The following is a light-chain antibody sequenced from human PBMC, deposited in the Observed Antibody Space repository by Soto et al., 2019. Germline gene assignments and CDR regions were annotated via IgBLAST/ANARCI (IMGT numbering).Light chain of an antibody. CDR1: SSDVGNYNY. J-gene: IGLJ2*01. CDR3: SSYTNSRFV. Sequence: QSALTQPASVSGSPGQSITISCTGTSSDVGNYNYVSWYQQHPGRAPKLMIYGVSNRPSGVSNRFSGAKSGNTASLTISGLQAEDEADYYGSSYTNSRFVFGGGPKLTVL. CDR2: GVS. V-gene: IGLV2-14*03.